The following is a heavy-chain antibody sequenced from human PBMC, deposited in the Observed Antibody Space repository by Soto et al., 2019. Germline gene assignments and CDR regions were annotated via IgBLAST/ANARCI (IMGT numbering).Heavy chain of an antibody. CDR3: ARDYDSSGDY. Sequence: QLQLQESGPGLVKPSETLSLTCTVSGGSISTSSYYWGWIRQPPGKGLEWIGSIYYSGSTYYNPSPKSRVTISVDTSKNQFPLKLSSVTAADTAVYYCARDYDSSGDYWGQGTLVTVSS. J-gene: IGHJ4*02. CDR1: GGSISTSSYY. V-gene: IGHV4-39*01. D-gene: IGHD3-22*01. CDR2: IYYSGST.